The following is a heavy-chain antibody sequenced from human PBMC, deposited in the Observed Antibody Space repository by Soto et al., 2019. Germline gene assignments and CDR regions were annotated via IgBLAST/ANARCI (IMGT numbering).Heavy chain of an antibody. Sequence: EVQLVESGGGLVQPGGSLRLSCAASGFTFSSYWMHWVRQAPGKGLVWVSRINSDGSSTSYADSVKGRFTISRDNAKNTLYLQMNSLRAEDTAVYYCSPLVVVAATRPNAFDIWAQGTMVTVSS. CDR1: GFTFSSYW. CDR3: SPLVVVAATRPNAFDI. V-gene: IGHV3-74*01. CDR2: INSDGSST. J-gene: IGHJ3*02. D-gene: IGHD2-15*01.